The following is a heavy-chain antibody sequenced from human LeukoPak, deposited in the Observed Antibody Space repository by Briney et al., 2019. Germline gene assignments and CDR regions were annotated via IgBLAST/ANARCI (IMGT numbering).Heavy chain of an antibody. Sequence: ASETLSLTCTVSGGSISSYYWSWIRQSPGKGLEWIGYIYYSGSTNYNPSLKSRVTISVDTSKNQFSLKLSSVTAADTAVYYCASVKYYGSGSYVYWGQGALVTVPS. CDR1: GGSISSYY. CDR2: IYYSGST. V-gene: IGHV4-59*01. CDR3: ASVKYYGSGSYVY. J-gene: IGHJ4*02. D-gene: IGHD3-10*01.